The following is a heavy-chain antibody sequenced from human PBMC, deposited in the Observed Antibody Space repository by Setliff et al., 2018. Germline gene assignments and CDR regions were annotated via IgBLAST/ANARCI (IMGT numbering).Heavy chain of an antibody. CDR1: GGSVSSTSHY. V-gene: IGHV4-39*07. Sequence: PSETLSLTCNVSGGSVSSTSHYWGWIRQPPGKGMEWIGSVYYSGYTYYNPSLQSRVTISVDMSKNQFSLNLSSVTAADTAVYYCARDNRARHYMDVWGKGTTVTVSS. J-gene: IGHJ6*03. CDR2: VYYSGYT. D-gene: IGHD3-10*01. CDR3: ARDNRARHYMDV.